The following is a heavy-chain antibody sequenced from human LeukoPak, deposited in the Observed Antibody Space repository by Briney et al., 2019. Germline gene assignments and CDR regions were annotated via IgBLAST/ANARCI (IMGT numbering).Heavy chain of an antibody. D-gene: IGHD6-13*01. J-gene: IGHJ4*02. CDR2: FDPEDGET. CDR3: ATGIAAAGTWGTVAFFDY. Sequence: ASVKVSCKVSGYTLTELSMHWVRQAPGKGLEWMGGFDPEDGETIYAQKFQGRVTMTEDTSTDTAYMELSSLRSEDTAVYYCATGIAAAGTWGTVAFFDYWGQETLVTVSS. V-gene: IGHV1-24*01. CDR1: GYTLTELS.